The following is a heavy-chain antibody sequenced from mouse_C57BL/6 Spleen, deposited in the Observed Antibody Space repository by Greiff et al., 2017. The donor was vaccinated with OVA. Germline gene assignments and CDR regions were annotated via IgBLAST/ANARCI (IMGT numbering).Heavy chain of an antibody. J-gene: IGHJ3*01. CDR2: IDPETGGT. CDR3: TRVGDGYPLAY. Sequence: VKLMESGAELVRPGASVTLSCKASGYTFTDYEMHWVKQTPVHGLEWIGAIDPETGGTAYNQKFKGKAILTADKSSSTAYMELRSLTSEDSAVYYCTRVGDGYPLAYWGQGTLVTVSA. V-gene: IGHV1-15*01. CDR1: GYTFTDYE. D-gene: IGHD2-3*01.